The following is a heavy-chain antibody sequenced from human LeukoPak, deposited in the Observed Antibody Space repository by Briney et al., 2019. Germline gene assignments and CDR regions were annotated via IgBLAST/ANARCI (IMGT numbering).Heavy chain of an antibody. J-gene: IGHJ4*02. V-gene: IGHV3-21*01. D-gene: IGHD5-12*01. CDR3: VRRGPNNSGLDY. CDR2: ITSTSTYI. CDR1: GFTFSSYS. Sequence: GGSLRLSCAASGFTFSSYSFNWVRQAPGKGLEWVASITSTSTYIYYADSVQGRFAVSRDNAKTSLYLQMNRLRAEDTAVFYCVRRGPNNSGLDYWGQGTLVTVSS.